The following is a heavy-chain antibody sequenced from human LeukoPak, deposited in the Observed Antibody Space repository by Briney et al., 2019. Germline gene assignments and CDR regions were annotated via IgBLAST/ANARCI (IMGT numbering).Heavy chain of an antibody. D-gene: IGHD3-22*01. CDR3: ARGENYYDSSGYYYPFDY. V-gene: IGHV4-59*01. J-gene: IGHJ4*02. CDR1: GGSISSYY. Sequence: PSETLSLTCTVSGGSISSYYWSWIRQPPGKGLEWIGYIYYSGSTNYNPSPKSRVTISVDTSKNQFSLKLSSVTAADTAVYYCARGENYYDSSGYYYPFDYWGQGTLVTVSS. CDR2: IYYSGST.